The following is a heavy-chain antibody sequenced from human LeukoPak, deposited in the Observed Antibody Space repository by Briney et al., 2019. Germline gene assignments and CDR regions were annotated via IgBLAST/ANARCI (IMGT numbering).Heavy chain of an antibody. Sequence: GGSLRLSCAASGFTFSTYWMSWVRQAPGKGLEWVSSISSSSSYIYYADSVKGRFTISRDNAKNSLYLQMNSLRAEDTAVYYCARDHLPWYSGSYYGPIDYWGQGTLVTVSS. V-gene: IGHV3-21*01. CDR2: ISSSSSYI. CDR3: ARDHLPWYSGSYYGPIDY. CDR1: GFTFSTYW. D-gene: IGHD1-26*01. J-gene: IGHJ4*02.